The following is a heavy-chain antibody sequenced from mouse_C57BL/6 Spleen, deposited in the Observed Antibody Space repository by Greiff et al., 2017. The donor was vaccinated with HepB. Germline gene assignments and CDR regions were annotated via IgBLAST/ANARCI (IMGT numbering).Heavy chain of an antibody. CDR3: TPFITTSDAWGAY. V-gene: IGHV14-1*01. Sequence: EVQRVESGAELVRPGASVKLSCTASGFNIKDYYMHWVKQRPEQGLEWIGRIDPEDGDTEYAPNFQGKATMAADTSSNTAYLQLSSLTSEDTAGDDCTPFITTSDAWGAYWGQGTLVTVGA. CDR1: GFNIKDYY. D-gene: IGHD1-1*01. J-gene: IGHJ3*01. CDR2: IDPEDGDT.